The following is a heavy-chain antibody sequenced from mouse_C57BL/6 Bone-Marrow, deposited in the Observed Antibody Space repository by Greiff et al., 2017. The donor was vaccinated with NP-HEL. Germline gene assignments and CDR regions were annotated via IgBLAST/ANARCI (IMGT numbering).Heavy chain of an antibody. CDR2: IYPGAGGT. J-gene: IGHJ1*03. CDR3: ARGGVYHRYFDV. D-gene: IGHD2-10*02. CDR1: GYAFSSSW. V-gene: IGHV1-82*01. Sequence: QVQLQQSGPELVKPGASVKISCKASGYAFSSSWMNWVKQSPGTGLEWIGRIYPGAGGTNYNGKFKGKATLTADKSSSTAYMQLRSLTSEDSAVYICARGGVYHRYFDVWGTGTTVTVSS.